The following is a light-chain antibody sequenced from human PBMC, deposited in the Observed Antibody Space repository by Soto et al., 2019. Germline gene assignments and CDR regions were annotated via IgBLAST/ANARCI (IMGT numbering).Light chain of an antibody. V-gene: IGLV2-14*01. Sequence: QSVLTQPASVSGSPGQPITISCTGTSTDVGRYNYVSWYQQHPGKAPKLMIYDVANRPSGVSNRFSGSKSGITASLTISGLQAEDEAAYYCSSYTTSSTYVFGTGTKVTV. CDR3: SSYTTSSTYV. CDR1: STDVGRYNY. J-gene: IGLJ1*01. CDR2: DVA.